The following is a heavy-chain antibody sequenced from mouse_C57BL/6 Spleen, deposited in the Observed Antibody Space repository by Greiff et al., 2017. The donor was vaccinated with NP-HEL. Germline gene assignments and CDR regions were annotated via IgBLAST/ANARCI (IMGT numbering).Heavy chain of an antibody. V-gene: IGHV1-82*01. Sequence: QVQLQQSGPELVKPGASVKISCKASGYAFSSSWMNWVKQRPGKGLEWIGRIYPGDGDTNYNGKFKGKATLTADKSSSTAYMQLSSLTSEDSAVYFCARSGYYYGRSYGFAYWGQGTLVTVSA. CDR3: ARSGYYYGRSYGFAY. J-gene: IGHJ3*01. CDR1: GYAFSSSW. CDR2: IYPGDGDT. D-gene: IGHD1-1*01.